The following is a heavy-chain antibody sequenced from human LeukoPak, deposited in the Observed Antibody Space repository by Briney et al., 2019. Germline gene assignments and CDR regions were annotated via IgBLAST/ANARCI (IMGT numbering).Heavy chain of an antibody. V-gene: IGHV3-23*01. Sequence: GGSLRLSCAASGFTFSSYAMGWVRQAPGKGLEWVSSISATGVSTYCAASVRGRFTISRDNSKNTQYLQMNSLRAEDTAVYYCAKGSGRYGSGSFSDSWGQGTLVTVSS. CDR3: AKGSGRYGSGSFSDS. J-gene: IGHJ5*01. D-gene: IGHD3-10*01. CDR1: GFTFSSYA. CDR2: ISATGVST.